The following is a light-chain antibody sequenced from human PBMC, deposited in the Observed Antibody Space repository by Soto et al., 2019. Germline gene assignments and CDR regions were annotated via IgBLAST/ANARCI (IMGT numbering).Light chain of an antibody. CDR1: QSISSY. Sequence: DIQMTQSPSPLSASVGDRVTITCRSSQSISSYVNWYQQKPGIAPRLLIFAASNLQTGVPSRFSGSGSGTDFTLTISSLPPEDFGTYFCQHTYSTPFTFGPGTKVDI. V-gene: IGKV1-39*01. J-gene: IGKJ3*01. CDR2: AAS. CDR3: QHTYSTPFT.